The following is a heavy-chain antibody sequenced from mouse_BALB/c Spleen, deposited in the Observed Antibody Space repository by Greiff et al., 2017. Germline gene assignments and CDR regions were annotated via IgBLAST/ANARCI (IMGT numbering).Heavy chain of an antibody. V-gene: IGHV3-2*02. Sequence: EVQLQESGPGLVKPSQSLSLTCTVTGYSITSDYAWNWIRQFPGNKLEWMGYISYSGSTSYNPSLKSRISITRDTSKNQFFLQLNSVTTEDTATYYCASHYYGYLDYWGQGTTLTVSS. CDR2: ISYSGST. D-gene: IGHD1-2*01. J-gene: IGHJ2*01. CDR3: ASHYYGYLDY. CDR1: GYSITSDYA.